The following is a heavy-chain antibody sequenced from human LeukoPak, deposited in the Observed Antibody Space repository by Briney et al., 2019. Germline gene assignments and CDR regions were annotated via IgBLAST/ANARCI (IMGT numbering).Heavy chain of an antibody. CDR2: ISWNSGSI. CDR3: AKAYSSGWYGYFDY. Sequence: PGRSLRLSCAASGFTFDDYAMHWVRQAPGKGLEGVSGISWNSGSIGYADSVKGRFTISRDNAKNSLYLQMNSLRAEDMDLYDCAKAYSSGWYGYFDYWGQGTLVTVSS. V-gene: IGHV3-9*03. J-gene: IGHJ4*02. CDR1: GFTFDDYA. D-gene: IGHD6-19*01.